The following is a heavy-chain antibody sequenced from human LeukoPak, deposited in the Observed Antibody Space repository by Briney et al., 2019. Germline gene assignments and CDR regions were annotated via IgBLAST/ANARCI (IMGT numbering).Heavy chain of an antibody. CDR1: CGSISSSSYY. J-gene: IGHJ4*02. Sequence: PSETLSLICSVSCGSISSSSYYWGWIRQPPGKGLEWIGSMYSSGTTYYNPSLKSRVTISVDSSKNQFSLKLTSVTAADTAVYYCARGGSYTMVKNYWGQGTLVTVSS. CDR2: MYSSGTT. D-gene: IGHD1-26*01. CDR3: ARGGSYTMVKNY. V-gene: IGHV4-39*07.